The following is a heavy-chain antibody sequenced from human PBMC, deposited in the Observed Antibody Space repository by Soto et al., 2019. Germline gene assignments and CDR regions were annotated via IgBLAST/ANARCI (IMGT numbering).Heavy chain of an antibody. CDR1: RFVFNSYA. Sequence: PGGSLRLSCVGSRFVFNSYAVNWVRQAPGKGLEWVSFISSDGDYKYYGDSVKGRFTISRDRSRSTVYLQMNSPRAEDTGVYYCAKGRDDISSGMDVWGQGXTVTVYS. CDR2: ISSDGDYK. CDR3: AKGRDDISSGMDV. J-gene: IGHJ6*02. V-gene: IGHV3-30*18.